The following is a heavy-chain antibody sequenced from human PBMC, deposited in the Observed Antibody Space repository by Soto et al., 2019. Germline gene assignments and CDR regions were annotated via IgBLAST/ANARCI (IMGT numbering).Heavy chain of an antibody. CDR1: GFTVSSNY. D-gene: IGHD3-22*01. J-gene: IGHJ6*02. CDR3: ARAGSYYDSSGYYYGDYYGMDV. V-gene: IGHV3-53*01. CDR2: IYSGGST. Sequence: GGSLRLSCAASGFTVSSNYMSWVRQAPGKGLEWVSVIYSGGSTYYEDSVKGRFTISRDNSKNTLYLKMNSLRAEDTAVDYWARAGSYYDSSGYYYGDYYGMDVWGQGTTVTVSS.